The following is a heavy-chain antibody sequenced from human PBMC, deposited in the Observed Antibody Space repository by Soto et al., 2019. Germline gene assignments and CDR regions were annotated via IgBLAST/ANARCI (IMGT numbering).Heavy chain of an antibody. J-gene: IGHJ6*02. V-gene: IGHV4-59*01. CDR3: ARVTIRLGRYYGMDV. CDR2: IYYSGST. Sequence: SETLSLTCTVSGGSISSYYWSWIRQPPGKGLEWIGYIYYSGSTNYNPSLKSRVTISVDTSKNQFSLKLSSVTAADTAVYYCARVTIRLGRYYGMDVWGQGTTVTVSS. CDR1: GGSISSYY. D-gene: IGHD4-17*01.